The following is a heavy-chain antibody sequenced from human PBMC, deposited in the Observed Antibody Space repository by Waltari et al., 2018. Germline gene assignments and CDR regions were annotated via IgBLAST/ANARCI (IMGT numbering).Heavy chain of an antibody. V-gene: IGHV4-61*02. CDR3: AREHYYGSGDY. CDR2: IYTSGST. J-gene: IGHJ4*02. CDR1: GGSISSGSYY. D-gene: IGHD3-10*01. Sequence: QVQLQESGPGLVKPSQTLSLTCTVSGGSISSGSYYWSWIRQPAGKGLEWIGRIYTSGSTNYNPSLKSRVTISVDTSKNQFSLKLSSVTAADTAVYYCAREHYYGSGDYWGQGTLVTVSS.